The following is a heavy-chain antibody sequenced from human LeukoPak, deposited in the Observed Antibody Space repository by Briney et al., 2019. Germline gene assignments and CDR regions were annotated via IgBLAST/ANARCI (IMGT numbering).Heavy chain of an antibody. D-gene: IGHD2-2*01. CDR2: IKSRADGETT. J-gene: IGHJ4*02. CDR1: GFYLLNAW. CDR3: ARVSVVVPAAMDN. V-gene: IGHV3-15*01. Sequence: GGSLRLSCAASGFYLLNAWMSWVRQAPGKGLEWVGRIKSRADGETTDYATPVRGRFTISRDDSKNSLYLQMNSLTTDDTAVYYCARVSVVVPAAMDNWGQGTLVTVSS.